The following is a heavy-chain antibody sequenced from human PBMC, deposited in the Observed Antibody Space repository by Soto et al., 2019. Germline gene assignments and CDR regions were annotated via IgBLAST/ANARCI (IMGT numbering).Heavy chain of an antibody. D-gene: IGHD2-15*01. J-gene: IGHJ6*03. CDR3: ARVRGYCSGGSCREPLKVPSLPDGDYYYYMDV. V-gene: IGHV3-48*01. Sequence: GGSLRLSCAASGFTFSSYSMNWVRQAPGKGLEWVSYISSSSSTIYYADSVKGRFTISRDNAKNSLYLQMNSLRAEDTAVYYCARVRGYCSGGSCREPLKVPSLPDGDYYYYMDVWGKGTTVTVSS. CDR1: GFTFSSYS. CDR2: ISSSSSTI.